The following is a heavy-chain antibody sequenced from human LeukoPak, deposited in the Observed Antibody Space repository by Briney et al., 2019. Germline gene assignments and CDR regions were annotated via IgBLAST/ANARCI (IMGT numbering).Heavy chain of an antibody. Sequence: SETLSLTCTVSGGSISYSSYYWGWIRQPPGKGLEWIGSIHYSGSTYYNPSLKSRVTISVDTSKNQFSLKLSSVTAADTAVYYCASGWLRFLTYWGQGTLVTVSS. J-gene: IGHJ4*02. CDR3: ASGWLRFLTY. D-gene: IGHD5-12*01. V-gene: IGHV4-39*01. CDR1: GGSISYSSYY. CDR2: IHYSGST.